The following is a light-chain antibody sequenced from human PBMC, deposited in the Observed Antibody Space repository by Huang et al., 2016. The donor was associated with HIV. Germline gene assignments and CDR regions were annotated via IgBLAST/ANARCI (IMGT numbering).Light chain of an antibody. V-gene: IGKV3-15*01. CDR2: GAS. CDR3: QQYDNWPLT. J-gene: IGKJ4*01. Sequence: ERVMTQSPATVSLSPGKRATLSCRASLSVSTNLAWYQQKPGQAPRLLIYGASTRATGIPARFSGGGSGAEFTLTISSLQSEDFAVYYCQQYDNWPLTFGGGTKVQIK. CDR1: LSVSTN.